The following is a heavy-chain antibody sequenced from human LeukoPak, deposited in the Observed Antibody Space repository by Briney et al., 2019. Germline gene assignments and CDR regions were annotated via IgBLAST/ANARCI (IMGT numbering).Heavy chain of an antibody. D-gene: IGHD6-13*01. Sequence: GGSLRLSCAASGFTFSTSWMSWVRQAPGKGLEWVANIRKDGSDIHYVDSVKGRFIISRDNAKDSLYLQMNSLRAEDAAVYYCAKGYIIAGRQWYLDLWGRGTLVGVSS. J-gene: IGHJ2*01. CDR1: GFTFSTSW. CDR3: AKGYIIAGRQWYLDL. CDR2: IRKDGSDI. V-gene: IGHV3-7*01.